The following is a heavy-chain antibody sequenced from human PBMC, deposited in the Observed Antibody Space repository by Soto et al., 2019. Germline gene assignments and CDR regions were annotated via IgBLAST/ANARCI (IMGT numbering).Heavy chain of an antibody. J-gene: IGHJ4*02. CDR1: GYTFPNYY. CDR2: INYNTGTT. Sequence: QVQLVQSGAEVKKPGASVRLSCKASGYTFPNYYVHWVRQAPGQGLEWLGLINYNTGTTAYTQRFQGRSTMTRDTSTSTVYMELSSLTSEDSAVYYCARGTFDPNGSSDHWGQGTLVTVSS. CDR3: ARGTFDPNGSSDH. V-gene: IGHV1-46*01. D-gene: IGHD6-6*01.